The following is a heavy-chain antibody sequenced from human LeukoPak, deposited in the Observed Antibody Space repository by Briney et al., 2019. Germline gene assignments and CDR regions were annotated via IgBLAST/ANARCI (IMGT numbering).Heavy chain of an antibody. J-gene: IGHJ5*02. CDR2: IYDSGST. Sequence: SETLSLTCAASGCSISSGGYSWSWIGQAPGQGLEWIGYIYDSGSTYYNPSLMSRVTISVDRSKNQFSLKLSSVTAADTAVYYCARRYCSGTSCYGLDPWGQKTLVTVSS. D-gene: IGHD2-2*01. CDR3: ARRYCSGTSCYGLDP. V-gene: IGHV4-30-2*01. CDR1: GCSISSGGYS.